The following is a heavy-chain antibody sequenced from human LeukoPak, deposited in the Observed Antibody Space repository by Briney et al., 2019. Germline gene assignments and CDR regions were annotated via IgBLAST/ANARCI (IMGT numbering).Heavy chain of an antibody. J-gene: IGHJ6*02. CDR2: INHSGST. Sequence: QVQLQQWGAGLLKPSETLSLTCAVYRGSFSGYYWSWIRQPPGKGLECIWEINHSGSTNYNSSLKSRVTISVDTSKNQFSLKLRSVTAADTAVYYCARGRVVAGPYAMDVWGQGITVTVSS. V-gene: IGHV4-34*01. D-gene: IGHD2-15*01. CDR1: RGSFSGYY. CDR3: ARGRVVAGPYAMDV.